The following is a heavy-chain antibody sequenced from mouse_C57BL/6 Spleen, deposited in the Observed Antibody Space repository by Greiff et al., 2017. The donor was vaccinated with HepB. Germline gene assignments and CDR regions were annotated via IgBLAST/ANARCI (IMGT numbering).Heavy chain of an antibody. CDR1: GYTFTSYW. Sequence: QVQLQQPGAELVKPGASVKMSCKASGYTFTSYWITWVKQRPGQGLEWIGDIYPGSGSTNYNEKFKSKATLTVDTSSSTAYMQLSSLTSEDSAVYYCARWGQLRLGFAYWGQGTLVTVSA. D-gene: IGHD3-2*02. V-gene: IGHV1-55*01. CDR2: IYPGSGST. CDR3: ARWGQLRLGFAY. J-gene: IGHJ3*01.